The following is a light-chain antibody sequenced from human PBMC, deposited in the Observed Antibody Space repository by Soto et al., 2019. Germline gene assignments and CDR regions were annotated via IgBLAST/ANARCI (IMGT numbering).Light chain of an antibody. V-gene: IGKV1-27*01. J-gene: IGKJ1*01. CDR2: VAS. Sequence: DIQMTQSPSSLSASVGDRVTITCRASQGIRNNLAWYQQKPGKVPKLLIYVASTLQSGVPSRFSGSGSGTDFTLTISSLQPEDVATYYCQKYNSAPWTFGQGTKVEIK. CDR3: QKYNSAPWT. CDR1: QGIRNN.